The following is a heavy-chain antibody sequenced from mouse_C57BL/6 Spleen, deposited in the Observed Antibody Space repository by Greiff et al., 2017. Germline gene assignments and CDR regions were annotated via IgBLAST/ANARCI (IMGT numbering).Heavy chain of an antibody. CDR3: ARPGVIYYGKGWYFDV. J-gene: IGHJ1*03. CDR2: IYPRSGNP. CDR1: GYTFTSYG. Sequence: QVQLQQSGAELARPGASVKLSCKASGYTFTSYGISWVKQRTGQGLEWIGEIYPRSGNPYYNEKFKGKATLTADKSSSTAYMELRSLTSEDSAVYFCARPGVIYYGKGWYFDVWGTGTTVTVSS. D-gene: IGHD2-1*01. V-gene: IGHV1-81*01.